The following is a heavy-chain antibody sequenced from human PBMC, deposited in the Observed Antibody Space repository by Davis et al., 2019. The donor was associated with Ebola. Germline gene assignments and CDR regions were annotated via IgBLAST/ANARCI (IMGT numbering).Heavy chain of an antibody. Sequence: GESLKISCAASGFTVSSNYMSWVRQAPGKGLEWVSVIYSGGSTYYADSVKGRFTISRDNSKNTLYVQVNSLRAEDTAIYYCAKTRCATCHSPDSWGQGTLVTVSS. V-gene: IGHV3-53*01. CDR2: IYSGGST. CDR1: GFTVSSNY. J-gene: IGHJ4*02. CDR3: AKTRCATCHSPDS.